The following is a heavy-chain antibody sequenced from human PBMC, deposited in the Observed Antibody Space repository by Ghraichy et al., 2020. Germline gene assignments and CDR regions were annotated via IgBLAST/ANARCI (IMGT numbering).Heavy chain of an antibody. V-gene: IGHV4-30-2*01. Sequence: SCAVSGGSIRTRGYSWSWIPQPPGKGLEWIGYIFQSDTAYYNPSLRSRVAISVDRSMNHFSLELTSVTAADTAVYYCARGNYGSWTYYEFWGRGTLFTVSS. CDR2: IFQSDTA. D-gene: IGHD3-10*01. CDR3: ARGNYGSWTYYEF. J-gene: IGHJ2*01. CDR1: GGSIRTRGYS.